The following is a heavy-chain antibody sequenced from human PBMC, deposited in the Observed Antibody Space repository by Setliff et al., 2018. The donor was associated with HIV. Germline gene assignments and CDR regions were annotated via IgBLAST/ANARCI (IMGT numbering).Heavy chain of an antibody. Sequence: GRSMRLSCTASGFTFGDYAMSWVRQAPGKGLEWVGFIRSKAYGGATDYAASVKGRFTISRDDSKSIAYLQMNSLKAEDTAVYYCTRESGRSWDTRLYDYWGQGTLVTVSS. CDR1: GFTFGDYA. J-gene: IGHJ4*02. CDR2: IRSKAYGGAT. D-gene: IGHD1-26*01. V-gene: IGHV3-49*04. CDR3: TRESGRSWDTRLYDY.